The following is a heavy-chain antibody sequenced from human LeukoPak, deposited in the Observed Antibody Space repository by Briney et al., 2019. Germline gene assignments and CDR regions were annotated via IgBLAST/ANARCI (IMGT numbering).Heavy chain of an antibody. CDR2: IYSDGSNK. CDR1: GFTFRRNG. Sequence: GGSLRLSCAASGFTFRRNGMHWLRQAPGKGLEWVALIYSDGSNKYYADSVKGRFTISRDNSKNTVYLQMNSLRAEDTAVYYCARDRPLDYWGPGTLVTVSS. J-gene: IGHJ4*02. CDR3: ARDRPLDY. V-gene: IGHV3-33*01.